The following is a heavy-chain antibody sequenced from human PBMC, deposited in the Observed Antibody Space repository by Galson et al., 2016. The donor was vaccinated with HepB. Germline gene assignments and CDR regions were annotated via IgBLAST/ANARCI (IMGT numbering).Heavy chain of an antibody. CDR1: GYTFTGYY. D-gene: IGHD1-26*01. J-gene: IGHJ4*03. CDR3: ARELPGTCYFDY. Sequence: SVKVSCKASGYTFTGYYMHWVRQVPGQGLEWLGMVDPNTGNTHYSPNFRGRVTMTRDTSTRTVYVDLSSLTSGDTAVYFCARELPGTCYFDYWGQGTMVTVSS. CDR2: VDPNTGNT. V-gene: IGHV1-46*01.